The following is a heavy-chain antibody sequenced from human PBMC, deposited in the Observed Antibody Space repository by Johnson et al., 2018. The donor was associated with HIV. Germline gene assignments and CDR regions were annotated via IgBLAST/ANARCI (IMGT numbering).Heavy chain of an antibody. D-gene: IGHD1-7*01. CDR1: GFIFSSYG. Sequence: QVQLVESGGGVVQPGGSLRLSCAASGFIFSSYGMQWVRQAPGTGLEWVAFIRYDGSIGYYVDSVEGRFTISRDNSNNTLFLQMNSLRSEDTAVYYCAKAQRNYRGASDIWGQGTRVTVSS. CDR3: AKAQRNYRGASDI. J-gene: IGHJ3*02. V-gene: IGHV3-30*02. CDR2: IRYDGSIG.